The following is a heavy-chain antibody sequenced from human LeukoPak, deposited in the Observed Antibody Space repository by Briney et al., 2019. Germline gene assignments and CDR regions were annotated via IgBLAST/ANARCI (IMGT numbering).Heavy chain of an antibody. Sequence: GSLRLSCAASGFTFSSYSMNWVRQAPGKGVEWIGNIYYSGSTNYNPSLKSRVTISVDTSKNQFSLKLSSVTAADTAVYYCARVAVRGVIITRFDPWGQGTLVTVSS. D-gene: IGHD3-10*01. CDR3: ARVAVRGVIITRFDP. J-gene: IGHJ5*02. V-gene: IGHV4-59*01. CDR2: IYYSGST. CDR1: GFTFSSYS.